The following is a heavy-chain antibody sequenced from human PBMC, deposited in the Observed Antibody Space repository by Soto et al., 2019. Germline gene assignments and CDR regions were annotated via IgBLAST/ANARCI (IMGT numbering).Heavy chain of an antibody. D-gene: IGHD6-13*01. V-gene: IGHV4-34*01. CDR3: ARGGGSSWYGINWFDP. CDR2: INHSGST. CDR1: GGSFSGYY. Sequence: SETLSLTCAVYGGSFSGYYWSWIRQPPGKGLEWIGEINHSGSTNYNPSLKSRVTISVDTSKNQFSLKLSSVTAADTAVYYRARGGGSSWYGINWFDPWGQGTLVTVSS. J-gene: IGHJ5*02.